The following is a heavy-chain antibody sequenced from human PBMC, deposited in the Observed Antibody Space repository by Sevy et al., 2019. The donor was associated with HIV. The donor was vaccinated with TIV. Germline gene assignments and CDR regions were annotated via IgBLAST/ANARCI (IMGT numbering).Heavy chain of an antibody. CDR3: TRVSRGTDDDY. Sequence: GGSLRLSCAASGFAFSDYAMHWVRQVPGKGLEWVSGISWNSGAIGYVDSVKGRFIISRDNAKNSLFLQMNSLRAEDTAVYYCTRVSRGTDDDYWGQGTLVTVSS. CDR2: ISWNSGAI. D-gene: IGHD1-1*01. V-gene: IGHV3-9*01. CDR1: GFAFSDYA. J-gene: IGHJ4*02.